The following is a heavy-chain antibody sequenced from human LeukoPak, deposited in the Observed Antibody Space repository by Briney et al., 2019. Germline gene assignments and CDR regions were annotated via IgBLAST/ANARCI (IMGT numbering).Heavy chain of an antibody. J-gene: IGHJ4*02. D-gene: IGHD4-17*01. CDR2: ITTSGSAI. V-gene: IGHV3-11*01. Sequence: GGSLRLSCAASGFTFSDYHMTWIRQAPGKGLEWLSYITTSGSAINYADSVKGRFTISRDNTNNSVSLQMNSLRAEDTAMYYCAREGPYGDSSFDYWGQGTLVTVSS. CDR3: AREGPYGDSSFDY. CDR1: GFTFSDYH.